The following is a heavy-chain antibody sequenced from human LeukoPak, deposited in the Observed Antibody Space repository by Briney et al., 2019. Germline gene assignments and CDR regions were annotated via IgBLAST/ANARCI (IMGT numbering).Heavy chain of an antibody. J-gene: IGHJ4*02. D-gene: IGHD3-10*01. V-gene: IGHV3-74*01. CDR3: ARDRGPRTGLMVREAYDY. CDR2: INTDGSIT. CDR1: GFTFSDYW. Sequence: GGSLRLSCAASGFTFSDYWIHWVRQAPGKGLVWVSRINTDGSITNYADSVKGRFTISRDNAKNTLYLQMSSLRAEDTAVYYCARDRGPRTGLMVREAYDYWGQGTLVTVSS.